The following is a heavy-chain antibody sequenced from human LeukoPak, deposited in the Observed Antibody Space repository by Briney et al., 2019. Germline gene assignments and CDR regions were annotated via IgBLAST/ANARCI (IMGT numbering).Heavy chain of an antibody. D-gene: IGHD6-19*01. CDR3: ARLHSSGWTQGGYYFDY. CDR2: ISYDGSNK. V-gene: IGHV3-30*04. J-gene: IGHJ4*02. CDR1: GFTFSSYA. Sequence: PGGSLRLSCAASGFTFSSYAMHWVRQAPGKGLEWVAVISYDGSNKYYADSVKGRFTISRDNSKNTLYLQMNSLRAEDTAVYYCARLHSSGWTQGGYYFDYWGQGTLVTVSS.